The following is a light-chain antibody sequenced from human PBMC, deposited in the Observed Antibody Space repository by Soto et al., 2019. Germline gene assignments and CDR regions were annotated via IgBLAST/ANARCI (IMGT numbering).Light chain of an antibody. V-gene: IGKV3-20*01. Sequence: EIVMTQSPATLSVAPGERVTLSCRASQGVSRKLAWYQHKSGQAPRLLIYGASSRATGIPDRFSGSGSGTDFTLTISRLEPEDFAVYYCQQYGSSPTFGQGTKVDI. CDR3: QQYGSSPT. J-gene: IGKJ1*01. CDR1: QGVSRK. CDR2: GAS.